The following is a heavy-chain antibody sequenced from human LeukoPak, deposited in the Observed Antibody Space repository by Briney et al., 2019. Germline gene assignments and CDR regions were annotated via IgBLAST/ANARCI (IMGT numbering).Heavy chain of an antibody. Sequence: SETLSLTCTVSGGSISSYYWSWIRQPPGKGLEWIGYIYYSGSTNYNPSLKSRVTISVDTSKNQFSLKVTSVTAADRVVYYCARGRSVAYFDYWGQGTLVTVSS. J-gene: IGHJ4*02. V-gene: IGHV4-59*12. CDR2: IYYSGST. D-gene: IGHD6-19*01. CDR3: ARGRSVAYFDY. CDR1: GGSISSYY.